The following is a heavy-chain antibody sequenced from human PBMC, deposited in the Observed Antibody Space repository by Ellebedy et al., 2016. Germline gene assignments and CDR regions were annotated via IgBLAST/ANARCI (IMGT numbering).Heavy chain of an antibody. D-gene: IGHD4-17*01. CDR3: ARADYGDFENY. CDR1: GFSFSSYS. J-gene: IGHJ4*02. CDR2: ISRSSSGI. V-gene: IGHV3-48*04. Sequence: GGSLRLSXAASGFSFSSYSMNWVRQAPGKGLEWISYISRSSSGIFYAGSVKGRFTISRDNARDSLFLQMNSLRVEDTAVYYCARADYGDFENYWGRGTLVTVSS.